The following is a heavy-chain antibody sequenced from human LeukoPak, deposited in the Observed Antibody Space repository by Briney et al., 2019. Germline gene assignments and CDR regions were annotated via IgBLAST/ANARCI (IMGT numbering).Heavy chain of an antibody. CDR3: ARIYNSRDSGLDV. CDR1: GFTFKDYY. Sequence: GGSLRLSCAASGFTFKDYYMSWIRQAPGKGLEWVSDITSGSGNTDYADSVRGRFTISRENAKNSLYLQMNSLRAEDTAVYYCARIYNSRDSGLDVWGQGTAATVSS. V-gene: IGHV3-11*03. CDR2: ITSGSGNT. D-gene: IGHD2/OR15-2a*01. J-gene: IGHJ6*02.